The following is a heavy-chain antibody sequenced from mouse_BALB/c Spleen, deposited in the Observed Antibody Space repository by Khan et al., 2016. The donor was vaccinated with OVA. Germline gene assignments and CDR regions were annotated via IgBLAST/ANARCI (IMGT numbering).Heavy chain of an antibody. D-gene: IGHD1-2*01. J-gene: IGHJ3*01. Sequence: QVRLQQSGPGLVAPSQSLSLTCTVSGFSLTGYGVNWVRQPPGKGLEWLGMIWSDGSTDYNSALKSSLSISKDNSKSQVFLKMNSLQTDDTARYYCARELRLGGFAYWGQGTLVTVAA. CDR2: IWSDGST. CDR3: ARELRLGGFAY. V-gene: IGHV2-6-7*01. CDR1: GFSLTGYG.